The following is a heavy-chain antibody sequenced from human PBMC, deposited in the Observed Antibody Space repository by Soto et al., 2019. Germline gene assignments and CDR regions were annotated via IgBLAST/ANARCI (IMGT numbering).Heavy chain of an antibody. V-gene: IGHV4-34*01. CDR1: GGSFSGYY. J-gene: IGHJ6*02. D-gene: IGHD3-9*01. CDR3: AANYDIYYGMDV. CDR2: INHSGST. Sequence: SETLSLTCAVYGGSFSGYYWSWIRQPPGKGLEWIGEINHSGSTNYNPSLKSRVTISVDTSKNQFSLKLSSVTAADTAVYYCAANYDIYYGMDVWGQGTTVTVS.